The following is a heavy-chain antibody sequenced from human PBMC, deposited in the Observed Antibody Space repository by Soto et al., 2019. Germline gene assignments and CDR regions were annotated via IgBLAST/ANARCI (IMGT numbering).Heavy chain of an antibody. CDR3: ARGPSPLAY. CDR1: GGSISSSSYY. D-gene: IGHD6-6*01. J-gene: IGHJ4*02. V-gene: IGHV4-39*01. CDR2: IYYSGST. Sequence: PSETLSLTCTVAGGSISSSSYYWGWIRQPPGKGLEWIGSIYYSGSTYYNPSLKSRVTISADTSKNQFSLHLNSVTPQDTAVYYCARGPSPLAYWGRGTVVTSPQ.